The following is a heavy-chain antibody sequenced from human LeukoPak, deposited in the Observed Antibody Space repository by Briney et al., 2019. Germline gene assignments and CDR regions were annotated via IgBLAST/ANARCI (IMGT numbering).Heavy chain of an antibody. Sequence: SETLSLTCTVSGGSIRGYYWSWIRQPPGKGLEWIGYIYHTGSTNYNPTLKSRVTISVDTSKNQYSLKLNSGTPADTAVYYCATYLGSNVDYYFDSWGQGTLVTVSS. CDR2: IYHTGST. CDR1: GGSIRGYY. D-gene: IGHD4-17*01. J-gene: IGHJ4*02. CDR3: ATYLGSNVDYYFDS. V-gene: IGHV4-59*13.